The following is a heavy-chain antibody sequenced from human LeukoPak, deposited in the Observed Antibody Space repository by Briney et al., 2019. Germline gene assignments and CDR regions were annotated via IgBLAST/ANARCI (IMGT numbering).Heavy chain of an antibody. D-gene: IGHD6-6*01. V-gene: IGHV4-4*07. CDR1: GGSISSYY. CDR2: IYTSGST. Sequence: SETLSLTCTVSGGSISSYYWSWIRQPAGKGLEWIGRIYTSGSTNYNPSLKSRVTMSVDTSKNQFSLKLSSVTAADTAVYYCARDGISGSSDAFDIWGQGTLVTVSS. CDR3: ARDGISGSSDAFDI. J-gene: IGHJ4*02.